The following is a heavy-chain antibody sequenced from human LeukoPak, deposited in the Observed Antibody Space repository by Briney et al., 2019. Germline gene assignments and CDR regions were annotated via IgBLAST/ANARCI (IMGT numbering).Heavy chain of an antibody. J-gene: IGHJ4*02. V-gene: IGHV4-59*12. CDR3: ARDGYSGTSHFDH. D-gene: IGHD1-26*01. Sequence: SETLSLTCTVSGGSIGPYYWSWIRQPPGRGLEWIGYIYFTGSTNYNPSLKSRVTISLDTSTNQFSLKLSSVTAADTAIYYCARDGYSGTSHFDHWGQGTLVTVSS. CDR1: GGSIGPYY. CDR2: IYFTGST.